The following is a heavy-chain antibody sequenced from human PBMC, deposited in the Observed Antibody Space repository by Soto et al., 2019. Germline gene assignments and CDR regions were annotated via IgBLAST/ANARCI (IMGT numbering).Heavy chain of an antibody. Sequence: GGSLRLSCAASGFTFSSYSMNWVRQAPGKGLEWVSSISSSSSYIYYTDSVKGRFTISRDNAKNSLYLQMNSLRAEDTAVYYCARGRWLQGASGNYFDYWGQGTLVTVSS. CDR3: ARGRWLQGASGNYFDY. J-gene: IGHJ4*02. CDR2: ISSSSSYI. CDR1: GFTFSSYS. V-gene: IGHV3-21*04. D-gene: IGHD5-12*01.